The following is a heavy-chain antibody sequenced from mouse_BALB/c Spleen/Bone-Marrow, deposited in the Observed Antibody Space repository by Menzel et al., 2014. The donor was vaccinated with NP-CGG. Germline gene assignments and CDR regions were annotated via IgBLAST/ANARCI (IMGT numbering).Heavy chain of an antibody. CDR2: INPSTGYT. CDR3: ARSGGYDGFSY. Sequence: VQLQQSGAELAKPGASVKMSCKASGYTFTSYWMHWVKQRPGQGLEWIGYINPSTGYTEYNQKFKDKATLTADKSSSTAYMQLGSLASEDSAVYYCARSGGYDGFSYWGQGTTLTVSS. V-gene: IGHV1-7*01. D-gene: IGHD2-2*01. J-gene: IGHJ2*01. CDR1: GYTFTSYW.